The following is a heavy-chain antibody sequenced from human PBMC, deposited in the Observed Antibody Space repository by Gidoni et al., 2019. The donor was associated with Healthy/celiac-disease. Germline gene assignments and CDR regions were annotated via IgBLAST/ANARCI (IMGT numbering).Heavy chain of an antibody. D-gene: IGHD3-10*01. CDR3: ARGRDMVRGVIIRRGAPRGTLDY. CDR2: INHSGST. Sequence: QVQLQQWGAGLLKPSETLSLTCAVYGGSFSGYYWSWIRQPPGKGLEWIGEINHSGSTNYNPSLKSRVTISVDTSKNQFSLKLSSVTAADTAVYYCARGRDMVRGVIIRRGAPRGTLDYWGQGTLVTVSS. J-gene: IGHJ4*02. CDR1: GGSFSGYY. V-gene: IGHV4-34*01.